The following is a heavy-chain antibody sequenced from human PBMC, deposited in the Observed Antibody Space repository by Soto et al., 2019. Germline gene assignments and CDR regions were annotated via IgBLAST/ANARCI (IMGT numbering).Heavy chain of an antibody. Sequence: SLRLSCAASGFTFSSYGMHGVRQAPGKGLEWVAVISYDGSNKYYADSVKGRFTISRDNSKNTLYLQMNSLRAEDTAVYYCAKDNIAVAGRGASYYYGMDVWGKGTTVTVSS. CDR2: ISYDGSNK. CDR3: AKDNIAVAGRGASYYYGMDV. J-gene: IGHJ6*04. CDR1: GFTFSSYG. D-gene: IGHD6-19*01. V-gene: IGHV3-30*18.